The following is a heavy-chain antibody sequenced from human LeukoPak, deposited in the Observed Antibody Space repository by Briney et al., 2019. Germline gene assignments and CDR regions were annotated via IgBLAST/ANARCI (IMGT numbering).Heavy chain of an antibody. J-gene: IGHJ4*02. CDR1: GFTFSSYS. Sequence: GGSLRLSCAASGFTFSSYSMNWVRQAPGKGLEWVSSISSSSSYIYYADSVKGRLTISRDNAKNSLYLQMNSLRAEDTAVYYCARAAGEMATIRYWGQGTLVTVSS. D-gene: IGHD5-24*01. CDR3: ARAAGEMATIRY. CDR2: ISSSSSYI. V-gene: IGHV3-21*01.